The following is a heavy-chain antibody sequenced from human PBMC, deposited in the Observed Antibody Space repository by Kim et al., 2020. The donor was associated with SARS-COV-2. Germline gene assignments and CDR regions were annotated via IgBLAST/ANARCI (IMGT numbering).Heavy chain of an antibody. CDR3: ARENIVVVPAAIAPYYYYGMDV. Sequence: SETLSLTCTVSGGSVSSGSYYWSWIRQPPGKGLEWIGYIYYSGSTNYNPSLKSRVTISVDTSKNQFSLKLSSVTAADTAVYYCARENIVVVPAAIAPYYYYGMDVWGQGTTVTVSS. CDR2: IYYSGST. J-gene: IGHJ6*02. V-gene: IGHV4-61*01. D-gene: IGHD2-2*02. CDR1: GGSVSSGSYY.